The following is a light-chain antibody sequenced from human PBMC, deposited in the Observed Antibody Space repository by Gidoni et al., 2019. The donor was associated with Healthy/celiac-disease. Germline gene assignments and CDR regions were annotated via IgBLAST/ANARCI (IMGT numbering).Light chain of an antibody. V-gene: IGLV2-14*01. CDR2: EVS. CDR1: RSDVGGYNY. Sequence: QSALTQPASVSGSPGQSLTISCTGTRSDVGGYNYVSWYQQHPGKAPKLMIYEVSNRPSGVSNRFSGSKSGNTASLTISGLQAEDEADYYCSSYTSSSPWVFGGGTKLTVL. CDR3: SSYTSSSPWV. J-gene: IGLJ3*02.